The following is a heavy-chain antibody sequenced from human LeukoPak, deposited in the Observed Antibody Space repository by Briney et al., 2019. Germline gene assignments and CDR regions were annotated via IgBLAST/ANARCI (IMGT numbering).Heavy chain of an antibody. V-gene: IGHV1-69*02. D-gene: IGHD6-19*01. CDR3: ASSTAVAGPFDY. J-gene: IGHJ4*02. Sequence: ASVKVSCKASGGTFSSYTISWVRQAPGQGLEWMGRIIPILGIANYAQKFQGRVTITADKSTSTAYMELSSLRSEDTAVYYCASSTAVAGPFDYWGQGTLVTVSS. CDR1: GGTFSSYT. CDR2: IIPILGIA.